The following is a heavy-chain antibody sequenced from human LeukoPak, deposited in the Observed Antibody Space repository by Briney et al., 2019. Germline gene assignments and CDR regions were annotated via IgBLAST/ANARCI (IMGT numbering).Heavy chain of an antibody. CDR1: GGTFSSYA. V-gene: IGHV1-69*13. Sequence: ASVKVSCKASGGTFSSYAISWVRQAPGQGLEWMGGIIPIFGTANYAQKFQGRVTITADESTSTAYMELSSLRSEDTAVYYCALAGFLEWLSGPFDYWGQGTLVTVSS. J-gene: IGHJ4*02. CDR3: ALAGFLEWLSGPFDY. CDR2: IIPIFGTA. D-gene: IGHD3-3*01.